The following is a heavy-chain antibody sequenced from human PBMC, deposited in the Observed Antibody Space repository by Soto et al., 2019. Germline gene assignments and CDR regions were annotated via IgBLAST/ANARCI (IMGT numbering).Heavy chain of an antibody. CDR1: GFTFSSYA. CDR3: VRDHRWAFDI. D-gene: IGHD2-15*01. CDR2: ISVGGGSI. Sequence: GGSLRLSCAASGFTFSSYAMSWVRQAPGKGLEWVSYISVGGGSIFYADSVKGRFTISRDDARNSVYRQMNTLRHEDTAVYHCVRDHRWAFDIWGQGTVVTVSS. J-gene: IGHJ3*02. V-gene: IGHV3-48*02.